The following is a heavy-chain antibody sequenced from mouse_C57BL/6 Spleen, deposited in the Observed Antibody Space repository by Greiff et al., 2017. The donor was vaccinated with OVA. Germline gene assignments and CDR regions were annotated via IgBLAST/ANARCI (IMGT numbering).Heavy chain of an antibody. V-gene: IGHV1-82*01. Sequence: QVQLQQSGPELVKPGASVKLSCKASGYAFSSSWMNWVKQRPGKGLEWIGRIYPGDGDTNYNGKFKGKATLTADKSSSTAYMQLSSLTSEDSAVYFCARGIYYDYDRFAYWGQGTLVTVSA. J-gene: IGHJ3*01. CDR3: ARGIYYDYDRFAY. CDR1: GYAFSSSW. D-gene: IGHD2-4*01. CDR2: IYPGDGDT.